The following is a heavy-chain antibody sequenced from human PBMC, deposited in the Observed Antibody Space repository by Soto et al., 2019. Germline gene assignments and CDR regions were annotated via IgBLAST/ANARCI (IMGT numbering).Heavy chain of an antibody. CDR3: ARHGYSYGGGYFDY. CDR2: IYSGGSA. D-gene: IGHD5-18*01. V-gene: IGHV3-66*04. CDR1: GFTVSSNY. Sequence: LRLSCAASGFTVSSNYMSWVRQAPGKGLERVSIIYSGGSAYYADSVKGRFTISRDNSKNTLYLQMNSLRAEDTAVYYCARHGYSYGGGYFDYWGQGTLVTVSS. J-gene: IGHJ4*02.